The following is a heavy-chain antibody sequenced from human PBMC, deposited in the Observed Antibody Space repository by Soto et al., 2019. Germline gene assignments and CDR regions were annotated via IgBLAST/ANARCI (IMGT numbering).Heavy chain of an antibody. D-gene: IGHD6-13*01. J-gene: IGHJ5*02. Sequence: GGSLRLSCAASGFPFSSYAMSWVRQAPGKGLEWVSRISADGGSTFTADSVRGRFTISRDTSQNTLYLQMNSLRVEDTAVYYCVKGFGSSRYFTFDPRGQGTLVTVSS. V-gene: IGHV3-23*01. CDR2: ISADGGST. CDR3: VKGFGSSRYFTFDP. CDR1: GFPFSSYA.